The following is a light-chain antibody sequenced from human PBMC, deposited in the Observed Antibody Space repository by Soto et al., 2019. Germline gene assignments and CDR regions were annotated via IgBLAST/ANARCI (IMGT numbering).Light chain of an antibody. CDR3: QQFNSYPLT. V-gene: IGKV1-13*02. J-gene: IGKJ4*01. CDR2: DAS. CDR1: QGISSA. Sequence: AIQLTQSPSSLSASVGDRVTITCRASQGISSALAWYQQKPGKAPKLLIYDASSLESGVPPRFSGSGSGTDFTLTVSSLQPEDFATYYCQQFNSYPLTVGGGTKVEIK.